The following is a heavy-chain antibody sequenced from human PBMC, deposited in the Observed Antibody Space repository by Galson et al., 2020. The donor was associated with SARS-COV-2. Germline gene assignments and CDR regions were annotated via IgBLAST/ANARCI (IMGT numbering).Heavy chain of an antibody. D-gene: IGHD3-16*01. CDR3: ARDVGGAYNVTDY. V-gene: IGHV1-69*13. CDR2: IIPMFGTA. Sequence: SVKVSCKASGGTFNTYAINWVRQAPGQGLEWMGGIIPMFGTAVYAQKFQGRLTITADDSTSTAYMELNSLTSDDTAVYYCARDVGGAYNVTDYWGQGTLVTVSS. CDR1: GGTFNTYA. J-gene: IGHJ4*02.